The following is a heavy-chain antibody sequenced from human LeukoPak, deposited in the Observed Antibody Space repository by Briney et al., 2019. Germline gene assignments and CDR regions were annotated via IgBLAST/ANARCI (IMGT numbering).Heavy chain of an antibody. Sequence: GVSVNVSCKASGYTFTSYGISWVRQAPGQGLEWMGWISTYNGNTKYAQKLQGRVTMTTDTSTSTAYMELRSLRSDDTAVYYCARDKYCSGGSCYPRIDYWGHVTVVTVSS. CDR3: ARDKYCSGGSCYPRIDY. CDR1: GYTFTSYG. CDR2: ISTYNGNT. J-gene: IGHJ4*01. D-gene: IGHD2-15*01. V-gene: IGHV1-18*01.